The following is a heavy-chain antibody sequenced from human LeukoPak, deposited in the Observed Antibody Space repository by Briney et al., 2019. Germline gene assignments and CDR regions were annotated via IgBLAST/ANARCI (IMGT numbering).Heavy chain of an antibody. CDR2: IYTSGST. V-gene: IGHV4-61*02. D-gene: IGHD3-22*01. Sequence: PSETLSLTCTVSGGSISSGSYYWRWIRQPAGKGLEWIGRIYTSGSTNYNPSLKSRVTISVDTSKNQFSLKLSSVTAADTAVYYCASGHYDSSGYVDDYWGQGTLVTVSS. CDR1: GGSISSGSYY. CDR3: ASGHYDSSGYVDDY. J-gene: IGHJ4*02.